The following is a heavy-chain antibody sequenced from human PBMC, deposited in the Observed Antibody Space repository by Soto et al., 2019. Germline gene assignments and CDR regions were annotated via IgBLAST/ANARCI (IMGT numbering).Heavy chain of an antibody. V-gene: IGHV3-21*01. J-gene: IGHJ3*02. CDR1: GFTFSSYS. D-gene: IGHD3-22*01. Sequence: GGSLRLSCAASGFTFSSYSMNWVRQAPGKGLEWVSSISSSSYIYYADSVKGRFTISRDNAKNSLYLQMNSLRAEDTAVYYFASLPYYYDSSGYSGAFDIWGQGTMVTVSS. CDR3: ASLPYYYDSSGYSGAFDI. CDR2: ISSSSYI.